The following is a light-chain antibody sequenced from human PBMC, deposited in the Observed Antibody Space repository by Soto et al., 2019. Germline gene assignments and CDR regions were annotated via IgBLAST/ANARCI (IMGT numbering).Light chain of an antibody. J-gene: IGKJ2*01. CDR1: QSGSGAY. CDR3: HQYGSSPPYT. CDR2: GAS. V-gene: IGKV3-20*01. Sequence: EIVLTQSPGTLSLSPGERATLSCRASQSGSGAYLAWYQQRPGQAPMLLIYGASTRATDIPDRVTGSGSGTDFTLSISRLEPDDFSVYYCHQYGSSPPYTFGQGTRLEIK.